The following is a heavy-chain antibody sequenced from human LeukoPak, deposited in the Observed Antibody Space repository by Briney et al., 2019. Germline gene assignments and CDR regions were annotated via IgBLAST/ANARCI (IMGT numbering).Heavy chain of an antibody. CDR2: INWNGGST. CDR3: ARGDVVIEPPRFCGFDI. CDR1: GFTFDDYG. D-gene: IGHD1-14*01. Sequence: PGRSLRLSCAASGFTFDDYGMSWVRQAPGKGLEWVSGINWNGGSTGYADSVKGRFTISRDNAKNSLYLQMNSLRAEDTALYYCARGDVVIEPPRFCGFDIWGHGTMVTVSS. V-gene: IGHV3-20*04. J-gene: IGHJ3*02.